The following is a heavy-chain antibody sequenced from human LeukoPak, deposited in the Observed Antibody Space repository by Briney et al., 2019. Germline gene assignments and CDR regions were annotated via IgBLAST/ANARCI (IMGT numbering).Heavy chain of an antibody. CDR1: GFTFSSYG. J-gene: IGHJ4*02. V-gene: IGHV3-33*06. Sequence: GRSLRLSCAASGFTFSSYGMQWVRQAPGKGLEWVAVIWYVGSNNFYADSVKGRFTISRDNSKNTLYLQMNSLRAEDTAVYYCAKDRGYDSSYFDDWGQGTLVTVSS. CDR3: AKDRGYDSSYFDD. D-gene: IGHD5-12*01. CDR2: IWYVGSNN.